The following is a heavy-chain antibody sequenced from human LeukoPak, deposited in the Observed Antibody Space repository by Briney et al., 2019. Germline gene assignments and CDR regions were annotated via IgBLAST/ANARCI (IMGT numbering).Heavy chain of an antibody. CDR2: SRHKGNNYAT. J-gene: IGHJ4*02. Sequence: PGGSLRLSCAASGFTFSDHFMDWVRQAPGKGLEWVGRSRHKGNNYATQYAASVEDRFTISRDDSKNSLHLQMNSLKTEDTAVYFCVAMLRGVGHWGQGTLVTVSS. V-gene: IGHV3-72*01. D-gene: IGHD3-10*01. CDR1: GFTFSDHF. CDR3: VAMLRGVGH.